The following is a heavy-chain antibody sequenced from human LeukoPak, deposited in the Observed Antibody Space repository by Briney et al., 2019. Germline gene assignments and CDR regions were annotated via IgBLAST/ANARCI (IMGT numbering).Heavy chain of an antibody. J-gene: IGHJ6*03. V-gene: IGHV3-30*02. CDR3: ARDRVAGQQQLFYYMDV. CDR1: GFTFDNYV. Sequence: PGGSLRLSCVASGFTFDNYVMHWVRQAPGKGLEWVAFIRYDGSNKYYADSVKGRFTISRDNSKNTLYLQMNSLRAEDTAVYYCARDRVAGQQQLFYYMDVWGKGTTVTVSS. D-gene: IGHD6-13*01. CDR2: IRYDGSNK.